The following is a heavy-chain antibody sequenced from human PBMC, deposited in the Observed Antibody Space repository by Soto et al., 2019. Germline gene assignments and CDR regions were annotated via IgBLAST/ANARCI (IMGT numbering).Heavy chain of an antibody. CDR2: ISTYNGNT. CDR1: GYTFISYG. J-gene: IGHJ5*02. Sequence: QVQLVQSGVEVKKPGASVRVSCKASGYTFISYGISWLRQAPGQGPEWMGWISTYNGNTNYAQKVQGRVTMTTDTSTSNADLELWSLRSDDTAVYYWARDGASAWRTRGNWVDPWGQGTLVTVSS. D-gene: IGHD6-19*01. CDR3: ARDGASAWRTRGNWVDP. V-gene: IGHV1-18*01.